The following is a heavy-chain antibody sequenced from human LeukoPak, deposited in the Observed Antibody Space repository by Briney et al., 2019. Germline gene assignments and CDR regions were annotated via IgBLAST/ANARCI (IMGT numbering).Heavy chain of an antibody. CDR2: IYTSGTT. Sequence: PSQTLSLTCTVSGGSISSSNYYWSWIRQPAGKGLEWIGRIYTSGTTNYNPSLKSRVTISIDTSKNQFSLKLSSVTAADTAVYYCARGLWFGDENPPYFDYWGQGTLVTVSS. D-gene: IGHD3-10*01. V-gene: IGHV4-61*02. CDR3: ARGLWFGDENPPYFDY. CDR1: GGSISSSNYY. J-gene: IGHJ4*02.